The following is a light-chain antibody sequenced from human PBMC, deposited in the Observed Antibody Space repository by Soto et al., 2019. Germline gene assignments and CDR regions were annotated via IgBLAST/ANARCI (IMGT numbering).Light chain of an antibody. Sequence: QPVLTQSPSASASLGASVKLTCTLSSGHSSYTIAWHQQQPEKGPRYLMTLNSDGSHSKGDGIPDRVSGSSAGAERYLSISSRQSEDEADYYCQTWGTGIEVFGGGTKLTVL. CDR2: LNSDGSH. CDR1: SGHSSYT. V-gene: IGLV4-69*01. J-gene: IGLJ3*02. CDR3: QTWGTGIEV.